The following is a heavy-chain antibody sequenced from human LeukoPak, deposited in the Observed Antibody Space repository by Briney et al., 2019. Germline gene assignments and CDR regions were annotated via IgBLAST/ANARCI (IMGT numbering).Heavy chain of an antibody. D-gene: IGHD6-19*01. V-gene: IGHV1-69*06. Sequence: ASVKVSCKASGGTFSSYAISWVRQAPGQGLEWMGGIIPIFGTANYAQKFQGRVTITADKSTSTAYMELSSLRSEDTAVYYCARVIAVAGTSSPYFFYMDVWGKGTTVTISS. J-gene: IGHJ6*03. CDR2: IIPIFGTA. CDR3: ARVIAVAGTSSPYFFYMDV. CDR1: GGTFSSYA.